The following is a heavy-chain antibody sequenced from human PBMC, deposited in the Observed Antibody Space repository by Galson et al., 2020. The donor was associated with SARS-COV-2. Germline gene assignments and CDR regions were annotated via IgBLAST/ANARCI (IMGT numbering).Heavy chain of an antibody. D-gene: IGHD2-8*01. Sequence: SETLSLTCTVSGGSISSGSYYWSWIRQPAGKGLEWIGRIYTSGSTNYNPSLKSRVTISVDTSKNQFSLKLSSVTAADTAVYYCARAPSLMVFPYFDLWGRGTLVTVSS. CDR1: GGSISSGSYY. CDR2: IYTSGST. V-gene: IGHV4-61*02. J-gene: IGHJ2*01. CDR3: ARAPSLMVFPYFDL.